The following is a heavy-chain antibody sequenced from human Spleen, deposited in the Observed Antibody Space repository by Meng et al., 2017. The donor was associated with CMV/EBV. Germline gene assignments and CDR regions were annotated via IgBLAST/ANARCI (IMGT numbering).Heavy chain of an antibody. CDR3: AKGPLRGYFDY. Sequence: GGSLRLSCAASGFTFSSYAMHWVRQAPGKGLEWVAVISYDGSNKYYADPVKGRFTISRDNSKNTLYLQMNSLRAEDTAVYYCAKGPLRGYFDYWGQGTLVTVSS. V-gene: IGHV3-30*04. CDR1: GFTFSSYA. D-gene: IGHD3-9*01. CDR2: ISYDGSNK. J-gene: IGHJ4*02.